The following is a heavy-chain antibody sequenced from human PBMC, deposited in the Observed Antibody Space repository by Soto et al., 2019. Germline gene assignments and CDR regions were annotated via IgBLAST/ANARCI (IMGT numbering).Heavy chain of an antibody. CDR2: VYGGGNGA. Sequence: EMQLLESGGGLVQPGGSLRLSCAASGFTFSNFAMSWVRQAPGKGLEWVSGVYGGGNGALYADSVKGRFIISRDNSKNTLYLHLNSLRAGDTAVYYCAKFEGALPHNYHMDVWGQGTTVTVSS. J-gene: IGHJ6*02. CDR3: AKFEGALPHNYHMDV. V-gene: IGHV3-23*01. D-gene: IGHD1-1*01. CDR1: GFTFSNFA.